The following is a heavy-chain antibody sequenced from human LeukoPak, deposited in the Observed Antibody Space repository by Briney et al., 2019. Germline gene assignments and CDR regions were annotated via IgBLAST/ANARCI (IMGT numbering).Heavy chain of an antibody. V-gene: IGHV3-23*01. Sequence: GRSLRLSCAASGFTFDDYAMPWVRQAPGKGLEWVSAISGSGGSTYYADSVKGRFTISRDNSKNTLYLQMNSLRAEDTAVYYCAKDPRYFTMVRGVIVWGQGTLVTVSS. D-gene: IGHD3-10*01. CDR1: GFTFDDYA. J-gene: IGHJ4*02. CDR2: ISGSGGST. CDR3: AKDPRYFTMVRGVIV.